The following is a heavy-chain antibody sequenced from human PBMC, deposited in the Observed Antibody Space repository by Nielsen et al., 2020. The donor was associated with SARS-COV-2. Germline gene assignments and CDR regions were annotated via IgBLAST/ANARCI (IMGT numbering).Heavy chain of an antibody. CDR3: ACRLGYCSGGSCYSAAYFYYYMDV. J-gene: IGHJ6*03. Sequence: WVRQAPGQGLEWMGGIIPIFGTTTYARKFQGKITVTADESTSTAYMDLINLTSEDTAAYFCACRLGYCSGGSCYSAAYFYYYMDVWGKGTTVTVSS. V-gene: IGHV1-69*01. CDR2: IIPIFGTT. D-gene: IGHD2-15*01.